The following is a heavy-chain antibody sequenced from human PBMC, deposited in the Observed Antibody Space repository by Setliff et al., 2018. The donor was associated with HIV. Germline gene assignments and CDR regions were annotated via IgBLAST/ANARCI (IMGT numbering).Heavy chain of an antibody. J-gene: IGHJ4*01. Sequence: ASVKVSCKASGYTFSTYSLHWVRQAPGQSLEWMGWINVGKGDTKYSQAFQDRVTITRDTSANTAYMELSSLRSDDTAVYFCARGALLAVFDFDHWGHGTLVTVSS. D-gene: IGHD3-3*02. CDR3: ARGALLAVFDFDH. CDR2: INVGKGDT. V-gene: IGHV1-3*01. CDR1: GYTFSTYS.